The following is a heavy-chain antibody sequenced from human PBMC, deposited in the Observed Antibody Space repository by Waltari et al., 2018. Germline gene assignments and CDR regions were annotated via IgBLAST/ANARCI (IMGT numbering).Heavy chain of an antibody. CDR1: GGSISSSSYY. Sequence: QLQLQESGPGLVKPSETLSLTCTVSGGSISSSSYYWGWIRQPPGKGLEWIGSIYYSGSTYDNPSLKSRVTISVDTSKNQFSLKLSSVTAADTAVYYCASATYSSSWYRFDYWGQGTLVTVSS. CDR3: ASATYSSSWYRFDY. CDR2: IYYSGST. V-gene: IGHV4-39*01. J-gene: IGHJ4*02. D-gene: IGHD6-13*01.